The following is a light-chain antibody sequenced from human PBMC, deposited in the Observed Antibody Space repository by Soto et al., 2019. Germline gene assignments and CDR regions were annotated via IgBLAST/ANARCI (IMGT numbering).Light chain of an antibody. CDR1: QGIRTY. V-gene: IGKV3-15*01. CDR2: GAS. CDR3: QQYANWPPIT. Sequence: ESMLTPSPATLSLSPGERATLSCRASQGIRTYLAWYQQKPGQSPRLLIYGASTRAAGIPARFRGSRSGTEFTLTISSLLSEDFAVYYGQQYANWPPITFGQGTRLEI. J-gene: IGKJ5*01.